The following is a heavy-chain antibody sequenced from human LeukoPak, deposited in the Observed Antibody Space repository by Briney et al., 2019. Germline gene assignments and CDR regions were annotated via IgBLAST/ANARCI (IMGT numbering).Heavy chain of an antibody. D-gene: IGHD6-13*01. CDR1: GYTFTSYY. CDR3: ARDGGYSSSWYYLGHYYYYMDV. Sequence: GASVKVSCKASGYTFTSYYMHWVRQAPGQGLEWMGIINPSGGSTSYAQKFQGRVTMTRDMSTSTVYMELSSLRSEDTAVYYCARDGGYSSSWYYLGHYYYYMDVWGKGTTVTVSS. V-gene: IGHV1-46*01. CDR2: INPSGGST. J-gene: IGHJ6*03.